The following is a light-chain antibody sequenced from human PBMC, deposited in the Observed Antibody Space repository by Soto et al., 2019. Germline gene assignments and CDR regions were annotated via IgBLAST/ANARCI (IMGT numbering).Light chain of an antibody. CDR3: QQYNDWPKP. CDR1: QSVSRE. Sequence: EILMTQSPATLSVSPGEDVTLSCRASQSVSRELVWYQQRPGQAPRLLMYAASTRATGIPERFSGSGSGTEFTLTISRLQSEDFAVYYCQQYNDWPKPFGQGTKVDIX. V-gene: IGKV3D-15*01. J-gene: IGKJ1*01. CDR2: AAS.